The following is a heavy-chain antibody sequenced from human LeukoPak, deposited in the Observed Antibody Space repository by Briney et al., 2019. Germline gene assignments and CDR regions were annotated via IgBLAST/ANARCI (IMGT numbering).Heavy chain of an antibody. CDR1: GFTFSSYG. Sequence: GGSLRLSCAASGFTFSSYGMHWVRQAPGKGLEWVAFIRYDGSNKYYADSVKGRFTISRDNSKNTLYLQMNSLRAEDTAVYYCAKAGLVVVPAAPLGWFDPWGQGTLVTVSS. D-gene: IGHD2-2*01. CDR3: AKAGLVVVPAAPLGWFDP. V-gene: IGHV3-30*02. J-gene: IGHJ5*02. CDR2: IRYDGSNK.